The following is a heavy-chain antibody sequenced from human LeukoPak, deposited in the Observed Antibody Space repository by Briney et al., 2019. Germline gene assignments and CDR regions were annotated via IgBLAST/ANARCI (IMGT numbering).Heavy chain of an antibody. CDR3: ARDHEHSYDY. J-gene: IGHJ4*02. Sequence: ASVKVSCKASGYTLTGYYMHWVRQAPGQGLEWMGWISPTSGGTNYAQKFQGRVTMTRDTSISTAYMELSRLRSDDTAVYYCARDHEHSYDYWGQGTLVTVSS. CDR1: GYTLTGYY. CDR2: ISPTSGGT. V-gene: IGHV1-2*02.